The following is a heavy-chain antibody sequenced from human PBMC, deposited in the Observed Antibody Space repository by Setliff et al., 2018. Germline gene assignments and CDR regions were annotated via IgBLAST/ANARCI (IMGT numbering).Heavy chain of an antibody. D-gene: IGHD2-8*01. V-gene: IGHV1-18*01. CDR3: LRLVRHCSRTACQRTSGDEV. CDR1: GYTFSDYG. J-gene: IGHJ4*01. Sequence: ASVKVSCKASGYTFSDYGITWVRQAPGQGLEWMGWISIYTGNAYYAHKLQGRVTMTTDTSTDTAYLELRSLRLDDTAIYFCLRLVRHCSRTACQRTSGDEVWGQGTLVTVSS. CDR2: ISIYTGNA.